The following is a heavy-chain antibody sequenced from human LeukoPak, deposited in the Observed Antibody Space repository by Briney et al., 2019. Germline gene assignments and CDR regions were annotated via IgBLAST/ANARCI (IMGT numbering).Heavy chain of an antibody. Sequence: ASVKVSCKASGYTFTGYYMHWVRQAPGQGLEWMGWMNPNSGNTGYAQKFQGRVTMTRNTSISTAYMELSSLRSEDTAVYYCARGARFGELSYYYYYMDVWGKGTTVTISS. CDR3: ARGARFGELSYYYYYMDV. J-gene: IGHJ6*03. V-gene: IGHV1-8*02. CDR1: GYTFTGYY. D-gene: IGHD3-10*01. CDR2: MNPNSGNT.